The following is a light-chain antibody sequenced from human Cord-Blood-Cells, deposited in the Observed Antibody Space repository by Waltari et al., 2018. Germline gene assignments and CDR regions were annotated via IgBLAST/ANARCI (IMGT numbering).Light chain of an antibody. V-gene: IGKV3-11*01. CDR1: QSVSSY. J-gene: IGKJ1*01. CDR2: DAS. CDR3: QQRSNWPLCT. Sequence: EIVLTQSPATLSLSPGERATLSCRASQSVSSYLAWYQQKPGQAPRLLIYDASHRTTGIPAMFSVSGAGADVTHTFCSLEPEDFAVYYCQQRSNWPLCTFGQGTQVAIK.